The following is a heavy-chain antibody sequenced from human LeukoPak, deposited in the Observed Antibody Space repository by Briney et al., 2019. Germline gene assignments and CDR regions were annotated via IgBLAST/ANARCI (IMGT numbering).Heavy chain of an antibody. CDR2: IIPISGIV. D-gene: IGHD3-22*01. Sequence: GASVKVSCKASGGASSNFPISWVRQAPGQGLQWMGAIIPISGIVNYAQKFQGRVTITRDESTGTAYMELSSLTSEDTAVYYCASGGSRGYYYHDFWGQGTQVTVSS. CDR3: ASGGSRGYYYHDF. CDR1: GGASSNFP. V-gene: IGHV1-69*05. J-gene: IGHJ4*02.